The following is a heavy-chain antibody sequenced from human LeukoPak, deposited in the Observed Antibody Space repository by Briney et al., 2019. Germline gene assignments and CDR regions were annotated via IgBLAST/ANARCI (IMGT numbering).Heavy chain of an antibody. CDR3: ARVDCGGDCYSADY. D-gene: IGHD2-21*02. Sequence: GASVKVSCKASGGTFSSYAISWVRQAPGQGLEWMGRIIPIFGTANYAQKFQGRVTITMDESTSTAYMELSSLRSEDTAVYYCARVDCGGDCYSADYWGQGTLVTVSS. J-gene: IGHJ4*02. V-gene: IGHV1-69*05. CDR2: IIPIFGTA. CDR1: GGTFSSYA.